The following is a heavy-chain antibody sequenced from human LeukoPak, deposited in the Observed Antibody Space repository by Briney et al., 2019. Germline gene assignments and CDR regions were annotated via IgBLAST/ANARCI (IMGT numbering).Heavy chain of an antibody. J-gene: IGHJ6*03. CDR3: ARPPVYDFWSGYVGGYYMDV. Sequence: GGSLRLSCAASGFTFSSYSMNWVRQAPGKGLEWVSYISSSSSTIYYADSVKGRFTIPRDNAKNSLYLQMNSLRAEDTAVYYCARPPVYDFWSGYVGGYYMDVWGKGTTVTVSS. CDR1: GFTFSSYS. CDR2: ISSSSSTI. V-gene: IGHV3-48*01. D-gene: IGHD3-3*01.